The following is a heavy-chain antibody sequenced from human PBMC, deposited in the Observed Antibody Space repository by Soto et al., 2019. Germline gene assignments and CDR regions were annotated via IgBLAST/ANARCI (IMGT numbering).Heavy chain of an antibody. CDR2: ISGSDGST. CDR1: GFTFSSYA. V-gene: IGHV3-23*01. Sequence: EVQLLESGGGLVQRGGSLRLSCAASGFTFSSYAMSWVRQAPGKGLEWVSAISGSDGSTYYADSVKRRFTISRDNSKNTLYLQMNSLRAEDTAVYYCAKALALSKRAANYDKALTGYYYGMDVWGQGTKVTVSS. D-gene: IGHD3-9*01. CDR3: AKALALSKRAANYDKALTGYYYGMDV. J-gene: IGHJ6*02.